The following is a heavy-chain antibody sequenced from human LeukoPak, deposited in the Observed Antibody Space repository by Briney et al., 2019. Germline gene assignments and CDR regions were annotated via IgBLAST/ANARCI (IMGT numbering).Heavy chain of an antibody. V-gene: IGHV4-34*01. Sequence: ETLSLTCAVYGGSFSGYYWSWIRQPPGKGLEWIGEINHSGSTNHNPSLKSRVTISVDTSKNQSSLKLSSVTAADTAVYYCARLAQDGYLLHDAFDIWGQGTMVTVSS. CDR2: INHSGST. CDR1: GGSFSGYY. CDR3: ARLAQDGYLLHDAFDI. J-gene: IGHJ3*02. D-gene: IGHD5-24*01.